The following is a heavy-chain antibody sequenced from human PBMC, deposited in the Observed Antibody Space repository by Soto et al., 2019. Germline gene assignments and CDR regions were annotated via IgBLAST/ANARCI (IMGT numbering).Heavy chain of an antibody. CDR1: GFTFSSYS. D-gene: IGHD2-2*01. Sequence: EVQLVESGGGLVQPGGSLRLSCAASGFTFSSYSMNWVHQAPGKGLEWVSYISSSSSTIYYADSVKGRFTISRDNAKNSLYLQMNSLRAEDTAVYYCARDAVGYCSSTSCYPEGWYFDLWGRGTLVTVSS. J-gene: IGHJ2*01. CDR3: ARDAVGYCSSTSCYPEGWYFDL. CDR2: ISSSSSTI. V-gene: IGHV3-48*01.